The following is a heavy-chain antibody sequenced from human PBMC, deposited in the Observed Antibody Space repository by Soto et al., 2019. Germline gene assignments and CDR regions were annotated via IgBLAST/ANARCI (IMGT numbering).Heavy chain of an antibody. CDR3: ARLNGWSRYNWFDP. CDR2: IYTSGST. D-gene: IGHD6-19*01. J-gene: IGHJ5*02. Sequence: SETLSLTCTVSGGSISSYYWSWIRQPAGKGLEWIGRIYTSGSTNYNPSLKSRVTMSVDTPKNQFSLKLSSVTAADTAVYYCARLNGWSRYNWFDPWGQGTLVTVSS. CDR1: GGSISSYY. V-gene: IGHV4-4*07.